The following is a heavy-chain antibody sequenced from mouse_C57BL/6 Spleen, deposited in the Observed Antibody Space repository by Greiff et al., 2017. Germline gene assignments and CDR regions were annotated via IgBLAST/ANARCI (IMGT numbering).Heavy chain of an antibody. J-gene: IGHJ4*01. CDR2: IDPSDSYT. V-gene: IGHV1-69*01. CDR1: GYTFTSYW. CDR3: ARSVITTVVATGAMDY. D-gene: IGHD1-1*01. Sequence: VQLQQPGAELVMPGASVKLSCKASGYTFTSYWMHWVKQRPGQGLEWIGEIDPSDSYTNYNQKFKGKSTLTVDKSSSTAYMQLSSLTSEDSAVYYWARSVITTVVATGAMDYWGQGTSVTVSS.